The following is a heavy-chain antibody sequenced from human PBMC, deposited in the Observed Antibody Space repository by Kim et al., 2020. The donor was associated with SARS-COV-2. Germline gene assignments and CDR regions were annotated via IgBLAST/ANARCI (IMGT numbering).Heavy chain of an antibody. D-gene: IGHD6-13*01. CDR1: GFTFSDYY. V-gene: IGHV3-11*06. J-gene: IGHJ6*02. CDR3: ARDQQFVSYGMDV. CDR2: ISSSSYT. Sequence: GGSLRLSCAASGFTFSDYYMSWIRQAPGKGLEWVSYISSSSYTNYADSVKGRFTISRDNAKNSLYLQMNSLRAEDTAVYYCARDQQFVSYGMDVWGQGTTVTVSS.